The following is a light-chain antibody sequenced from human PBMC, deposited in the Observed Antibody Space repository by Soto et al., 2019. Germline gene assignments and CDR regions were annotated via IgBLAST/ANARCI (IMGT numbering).Light chain of an antibody. CDR2: WAS. Sequence: DIVLTQSPGSLAVSLGETATLKCKSSQSVLRGSNSKNLLAWHQQKPGQPPKVLIYWASAREGGVPDRFRGSGSGTDFTLTSTNVQADDVAVYYCQQYFTAPLTCGPGTKVEIE. J-gene: IGKJ2*01. V-gene: IGKV4-1*01. CDR3: QQYFTAPLT. CDR1: QSVLRGSNSKNL.